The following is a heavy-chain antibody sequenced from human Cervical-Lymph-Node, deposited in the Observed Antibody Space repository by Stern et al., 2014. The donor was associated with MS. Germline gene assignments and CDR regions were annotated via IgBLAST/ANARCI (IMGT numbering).Heavy chain of an antibody. CDR2: IYHTGST. J-gene: IGHJ4*03. CDR3: ARGGRMAAMFY. V-gene: IGHV4-59*01. Sequence: QLQLQESGPGLVKPSGTLSLSCTVSGASFNDYYWSWIRQPPGKGLEWIGYIYHTGSTNYTPSLKSRLTISIDTSKNQFSLELRSVTAADTAVYYCARGGRMAAMFYWGQGTLVTVSS. D-gene: IGHD5-24*01. CDR1: GASFNDYY.